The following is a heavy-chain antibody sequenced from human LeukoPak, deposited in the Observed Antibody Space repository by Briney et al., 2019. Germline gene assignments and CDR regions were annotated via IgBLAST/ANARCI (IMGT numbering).Heavy chain of an antibody. CDR2: LYKGGST. CDR3: ARDHGYLVDAFDI. D-gene: IGHD5-18*01. V-gene: IGHV3-66*01. CDR1: GFSVNDDH. Sequence: PGGSLTLSCEASGFSVNDDHMTWVRQAPGKGLQWVSVLYKGGSTHYADSVKARFSISRDTSKNTVFLHMKSLRVEDTAVYYCARDHGYLVDAFDIWGQGTMVTVSS. J-gene: IGHJ3*02.